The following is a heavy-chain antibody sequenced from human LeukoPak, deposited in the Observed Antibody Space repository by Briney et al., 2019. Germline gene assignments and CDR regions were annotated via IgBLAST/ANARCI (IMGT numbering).Heavy chain of an antibody. J-gene: IGHJ4*02. D-gene: IGHD4-17*01. CDR3: ARVGIYGDYNRYFDY. CDR2: INWNGGSI. Sequence: PGGSLRLSCAASRFTFSSYSMNWVRQAPGKGLEWVSGINWNGGSIGYADSVKGRFTISRDNAKNSLFLQMNSLRAEDTALYFCARVGIYGDYNRYFDYWGQGTLVTVSS. V-gene: IGHV3-20*04. CDR1: RFTFSSYS.